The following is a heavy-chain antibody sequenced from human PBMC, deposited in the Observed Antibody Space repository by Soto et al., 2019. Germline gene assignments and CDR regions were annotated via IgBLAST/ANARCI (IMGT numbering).Heavy chain of an antibody. D-gene: IGHD3-10*01. J-gene: IGHJ6*02. Sequence: SETLSLTCTVSGDSISSADYYCSWIRQTPGKGLEWIGHIVYSGTTYYNPSLKRRLTISVDTSKNHFSLRLTSVTAPDTAVHYCARDLCGEPELYYYGMDVWGQGTTVTVSS. V-gene: IGHV4-30-4*01. CDR3: ARDLCGEPELYYYGMDV. CDR2: IVYSGTT. CDR1: GDSISSADYY.